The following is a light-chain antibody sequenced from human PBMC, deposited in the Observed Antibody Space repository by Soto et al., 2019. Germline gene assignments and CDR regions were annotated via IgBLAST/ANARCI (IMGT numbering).Light chain of an antibody. Sequence: QSVLTQPASVSGSLGQSITISCTGTSSDVGAYNSVSWYRQHPGKAPKLIIFEVFNRPSGASTRFSGSKSGNTASLTISGLQADDEADYYCSSYTDSSTYVFGTGTKV. CDR3: SSYTDSSTYV. V-gene: IGLV2-14*01. J-gene: IGLJ1*01. CDR1: SSDVGAYNS. CDR2: EVF.